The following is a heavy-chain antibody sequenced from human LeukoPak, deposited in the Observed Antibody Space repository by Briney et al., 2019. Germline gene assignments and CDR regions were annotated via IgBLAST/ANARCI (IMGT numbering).Heavy chain of an antibody. CDR1: GFTFDDYA. CDR3: ATEASQYSSGVY. V-gene: IGHV3-9*01. J-gene: IGHJ4*02. CDR2: ISWNSGSI. D-gene: IGHD6-25*01. Sequence: GRSLRLSCAASGFTFDDYAKHWVRQAPGKGLEWVSGISWNSGSIGYADSVKGRFTISRDNAKNSLYLQMNSLRAEDTALYYCATEASQYSSGVYWGQGTLVTVSS.